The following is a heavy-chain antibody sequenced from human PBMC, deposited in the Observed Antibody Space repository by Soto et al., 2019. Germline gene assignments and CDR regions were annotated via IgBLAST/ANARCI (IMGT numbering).Heavy chain of an antibody. CDR3: VTSAPDGSLFSYFDY. V-gene: IGHV4-59*01. CDR2: IYYSGST. J-gene: IGHJ4*02. D-gene: IGHD1-26*01. Sequence: SETLSLTCTVSGGSISSYYWSWIRQPPGKGLDWIGYIYYSGSTNYNPSLKSRVTISVDTSKTQFSLKLRSVTAADTAVSYCVTSAPDGSLFSYFDYWGQGTLVTVVS. CDR1: GGSISSYY.